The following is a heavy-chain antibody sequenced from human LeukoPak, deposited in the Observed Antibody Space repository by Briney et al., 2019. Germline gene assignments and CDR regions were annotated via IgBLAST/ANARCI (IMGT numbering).Heavy chain of an antibody. CDR3: ATGDLAARSTALDY. CDR2: IYPSGST. D-gene: IGHD2-15*01. J-gene: IGHJ4*02. V-gene: IGHV4-4*07. Sequence: SETLSLTCTVSGGSISSHYWTWIRQPAGTGLEYIGRIYPSGSTNYNPSLKGRVTMAIDTSKTQFSLRLSSVTAADTAVYYCATGDLAARSTALDYWGQGTLVTVSS. CDR1: GGSISSHY.